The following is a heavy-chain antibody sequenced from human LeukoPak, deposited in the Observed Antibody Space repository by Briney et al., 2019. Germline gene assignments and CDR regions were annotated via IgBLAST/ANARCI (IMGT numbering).Heavy chain of an antibody. CDR3: ARVGYSYGTGGHAFDI. CDR2: IIPIFDTA. J-gene: IGHJ3*02. CDR1: GGTFSSYD. V-gene: IGHV1-69*06. D-gene: IGHD5-18*01. Sequence: SVKVSCKACGGTFSSYDISWVRQAPGQGLEWMVGIIPIFDTANYAQKFHDRVTITADKSTSTAYMELSSLRSEDTAVYYCARVGYSYGTGGHAFDIWGQGTMVTVSS.